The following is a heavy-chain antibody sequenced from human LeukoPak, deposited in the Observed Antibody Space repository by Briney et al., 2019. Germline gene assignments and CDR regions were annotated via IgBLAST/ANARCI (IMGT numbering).Heavy chain of an antibody. Sequence: ASVKVSCKTSGYSFTTFSIAWVRQAPGQGLEWMGWINANNGETHYAQKFHDRVTMTTDTSTNTAYMELRGLKSDDSAMYYCSRHSTSGAVVDFNYWGQGTLVTVSS. J-gene: IGHJ4*02. CDR1: GYSFTTFS. V-gene: IGHV1-18*01. CDR3: SRHSTSGAVVDFNY. D-gene: IGHD3-16*01. CDR2: INANNGET.